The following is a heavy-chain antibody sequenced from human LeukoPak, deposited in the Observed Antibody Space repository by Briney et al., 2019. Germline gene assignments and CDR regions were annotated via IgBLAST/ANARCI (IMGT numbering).Heavy chain of an antibody. D-gene: IGHD5-18*01. Sequence: PGGSLRLSCAASGFIFSDYYMTWIRQAPGKGLEWISYISSSGSTISYADSVKGRFTISRDNANNSLYLQLNSLRVEDTAVYYCAREPTVIQPWGQGTLVTVSS. CDR1: GFIFSDYY. CDR3: AREPTVIQP. J-gene: IGHJ4*02. CDR2: ISSSGSTI. V-gene: IGHV3-11*01.